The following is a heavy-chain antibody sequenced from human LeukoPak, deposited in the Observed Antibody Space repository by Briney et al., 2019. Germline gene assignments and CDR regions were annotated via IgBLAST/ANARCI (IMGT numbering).Heavy chain of an antibody. J-gene: IGHJ6*03. CDR2: IIPIFGIA. CDR3: ARGSGYSSSWDRNYYYYYYMDV. V-gene: IGHV1-69*13. Sequence: SVKVSCKASGGTFSSYAISWVRQAPGQGLEWMGGIIPIFGIANYAQKFQGRVTITADESTSTAYMELSSLRSEDTAVYYCARGSGYSSSWDRNYYYYYYMDVWGKGTTVTVSS. D-gene: IGHD6-13*01. CDR1: GGTFSSYA.